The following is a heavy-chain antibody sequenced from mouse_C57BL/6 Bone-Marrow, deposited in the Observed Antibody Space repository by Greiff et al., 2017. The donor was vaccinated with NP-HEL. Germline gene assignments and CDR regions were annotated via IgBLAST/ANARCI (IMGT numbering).Heavy chain of an antibody. CDR3: ALLRRFAY. J-gene: IGHJ3*01. CDR1: GYTFTDYN. D-gene: IGHD1-1*01. V-gene: IGHV1-18*01. CDR2: INPNNGGT. Sequence: VHVKQSGPELVKPGASVKIPCKASGYTFTDYNMDWVKQSHGKSLEWIGDINPNNGGTIYNQKFKGKATLTVDKSSSTAYMELRSLTSEDTAVYYCALLRRFAYWGQGTLVTVSA.